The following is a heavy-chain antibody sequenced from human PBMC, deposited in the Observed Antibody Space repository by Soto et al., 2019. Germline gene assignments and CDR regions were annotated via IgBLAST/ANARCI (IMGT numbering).Heavy chain of an antibody. CDR2: INPNNGGT. D-gene: IGHD3-10*01. CDR1: GYTFTDHF. V-gene: IGHV1-2*04. CDR3: ARAPWDVSGTSNWFDP. J-gene: IGHJ5*02. Sequence: QVQLVQSGSEVKKPGASVKLSCEASGYTFTDHFIHWVRQAPGQGLEWMVCINPNNGGTNYSQKFPGCVTMNRDTYVTTAYTELNRLNSDDTAVYYCARAPWDVSGTSNWFDPWGQGTLVSVAS.